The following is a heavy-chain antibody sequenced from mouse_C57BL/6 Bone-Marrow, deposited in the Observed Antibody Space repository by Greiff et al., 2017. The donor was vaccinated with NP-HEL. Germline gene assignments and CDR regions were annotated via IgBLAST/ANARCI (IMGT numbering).Heavy chain of an antibody. CDR1: GYTFTDYY. CDR3: ARWNYRKAMDY. J-gene: IGHJ4*01. D-gene: IGHD1-1*01. CDR2: INPNNGGT. V-gene: IGHV1-26*01. Sequence: EVQLQQSGPELVKPGASVKISCKASGYTFTDYYMNWVKQSHGKSLEWIGDINPNNGGTSYNQKFKGKATLTVDKSSSTAYMELRSLTSEDSAVYYCARWNYRKAMDYWGQGTSVTVSS.